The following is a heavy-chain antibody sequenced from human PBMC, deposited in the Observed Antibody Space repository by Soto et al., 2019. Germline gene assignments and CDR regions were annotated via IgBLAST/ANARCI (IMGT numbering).Heavy chain of an antibody. CDR3: ARPRMTTTTRYHGMGV. J-gene: IGHJ6*02. CDR2: VSFDGSNE. D-gene: IGHD4-17*01. V-gene: IGHV3-30-3*01. Sequence: QVQLVESGGGVVQPGGSLSLSCSASGFTFSRYAMHWVRQAPGEGLDWVAVVSFDGSNEYYAESVRGRFTISRDTSKNTLYLQMSSLRPEDTAVYFCARPRMTTTTRYHGMGVWGRGTTVTVSS. CDR1: GFTFSRYA.